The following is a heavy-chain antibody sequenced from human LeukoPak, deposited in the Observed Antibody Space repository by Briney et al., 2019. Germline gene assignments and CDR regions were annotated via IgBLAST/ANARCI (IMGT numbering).Heavy chain of an antibody. CDR2: IKPDGSEK. CDR3: ARPFSVHFDWDF. V-gene: IGHV3-7*01. D-gene: IGHD3-9*01. J-gene: IGHJ4*02. Sequence: GGSLRLSCAASGFTFSGYSMTWVRQAPGKGLEWVANIKPDGSEKYYVNSLKGRFIISRDNGKNSLYLQMNSLRAEDTAVYYCARPFSVHFDWDFWGQGTLVTVSS. CDR1: GFTFSGYS.